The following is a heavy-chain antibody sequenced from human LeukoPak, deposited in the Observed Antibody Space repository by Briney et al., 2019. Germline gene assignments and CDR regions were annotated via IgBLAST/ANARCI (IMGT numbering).Heavy chain of an antibody. CDR1: GFTFSSYS. D-gene: IGHD3-10*01. J-gene: IGHJ4*02. CDR2: ISSSSSTI. Sequence: GGSLRLSCAASGFTFSSYSMNWVRQAPGKGLEWVSYISSSSSTIYYADSVKGRFTISRDNAKNSLYLQMNSLRAEDTAVYYCARDSVLDYYGSGSYYNFNYYFDYWGQGTLVTVSS. CDR3: ARDSVLDYYGSGSYYNFNYYFDY. V-gene: IGHV3-48*04.